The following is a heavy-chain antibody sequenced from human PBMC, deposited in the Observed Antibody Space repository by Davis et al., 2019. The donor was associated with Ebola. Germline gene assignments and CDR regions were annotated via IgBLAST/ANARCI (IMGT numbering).Heavy chain of an antibody. CDR2: INPNSGGT. V-gene: IGHV1-2*04. Sequence: ASVKVSCKASGYSFTGYNIHWVRQAPGQGLEWMGWINPNSGGTNYAQKFQGWVTMTRDTSISTAYMDLSRLRSDDTAVYYCARGYYDILTGRIRGWGWFDPWGQGTLVTVSS. D-gene: IGHD3-9*01. CDR3: ARGYYDILTGRIRGWGWFDP. J-gene: IGHJ5*02. CDR1: GYSFTGYN.